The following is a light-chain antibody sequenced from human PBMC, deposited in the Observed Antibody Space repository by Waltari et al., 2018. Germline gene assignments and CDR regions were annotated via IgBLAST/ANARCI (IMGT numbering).Light chain of an antibody. Sequence: QSVLTQPPSVSAAPGQKVTISCSGSSSNIGNNYVSWYKHLPGTAPKRLIYDNNQRPSGIPDRFSGSKSGTSATLDITGLQTGDEADYYCGTWDNSLSAVVFGGGTKLTVL. CDR3: GTWDNSLSAVV. CDR1: SSNIGNNY. V-gene: IGLV1-51*01. CDR2: DNN. J-gene: IGLJ2*01.